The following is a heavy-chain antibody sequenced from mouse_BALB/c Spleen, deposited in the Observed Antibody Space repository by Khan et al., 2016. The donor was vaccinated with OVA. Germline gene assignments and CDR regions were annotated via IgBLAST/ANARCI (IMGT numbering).Heavy chain of an antibody. Sequence: EVELVESGGGLVKPGGSLKLSCAASGFTFSSFVMSWVHQTPEKRLEWVATISSAGTYTYFPDSVKGRFTISRDNAKNTLYLQMNSLRSEDTAMYYCANGNYGWFAYWGQGTLVTVSA. CDR2: ISSAGTYT. CDR3: ANGNYGWFAY. J-gene: IGHJ3*01. V-gene: IGHV5-9-1*01. D-gene: IGHD2-1*01. CDR1: GFTFSSFV.